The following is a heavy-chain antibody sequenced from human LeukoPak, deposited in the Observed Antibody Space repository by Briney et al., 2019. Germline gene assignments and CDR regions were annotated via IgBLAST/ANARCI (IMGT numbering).Heavy chain of an antibody. V-gene: IGHV3-30*04. D-gene: IGHD5-18*01. CDR1: GFTFSNYT. J-gene: IGHJ4*02. Sequence: GGSLRLSCAASGFTFSNYTMHWVRQAPGKGLEWVALISNDGGDYYYADSVKGRFTISRDNSKNTLYLQMNSLRAEDTAVYYCARVQVSHVLYYFDYWGQGTLVTVSS. CDR2: ISNDGGDY. CDR3: ARVQVSHVLYYFDY.